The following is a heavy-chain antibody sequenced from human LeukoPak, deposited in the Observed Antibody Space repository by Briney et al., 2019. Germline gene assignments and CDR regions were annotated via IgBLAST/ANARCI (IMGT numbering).Heavy chain of an antibody. D-gene: IGHD3-10*01. CDR2: TYYSGST. Sequence: SETLSLTCTVSGGSISSYYWSWVRQPPGKGLECIGYTYYSGSTYYNPSLKSRVTISVDTSKNQFSLKLSSVTAADTAVYYCAVSGPGYYYYGMDVWGQGTTVTVSS. CDR3: AVSGPGYYYYGMDV. CDR1: GGSISSYY. V-gene: IGHV4-59*04. J-gene: IGHJ6*02.